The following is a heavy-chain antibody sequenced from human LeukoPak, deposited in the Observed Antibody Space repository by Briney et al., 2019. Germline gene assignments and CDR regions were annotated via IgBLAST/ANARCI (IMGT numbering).Heavy chain of an antibody. CDR2: IYYSGST. J-gene: IGHJ4*02. CDR1: GGSISSGDFC. Sequence: SETLSLTCTVSGGSISSGDFCWSWIRQPPGKGLEGIGYIYYSGSTYYNPSLKSRVTMSVDTSKNQFSLKLSSVTAADTAVYYCARDLLYSSPGFDYWGQGTLVTVSS. D-gene: IGHD6-13*01. V-gene: IGHV4-30-4*08. CDR3: ARDLLYSSPGFDY.